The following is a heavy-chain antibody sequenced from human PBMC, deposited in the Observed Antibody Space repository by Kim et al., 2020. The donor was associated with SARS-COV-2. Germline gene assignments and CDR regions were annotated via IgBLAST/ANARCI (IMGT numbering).Heavy chain of an antibody. J-gene: IGHJ4*02. CDR3: AREEGYCSGGSCSDDY. D-gene: IGHD2-15*01. V-gene: IGHV3-7*03. Sequence: GGSLRLSCAVSGFTFSSYWMSWVRQAPGKGLEWVANIKQDGSEKYYVDSVKGRFTISRDNAKNSLYLQMNSLRAEDTAVYYCAREEGYCSGGSCSDDYWGQGTLVTVSS. CDR1: GFTFSSYW. CDR2: IKQDGSEK.